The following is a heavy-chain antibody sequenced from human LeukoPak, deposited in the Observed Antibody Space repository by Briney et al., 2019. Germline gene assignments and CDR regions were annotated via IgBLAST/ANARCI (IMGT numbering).Heavy chain of an antibody. V-gene: IGHV4-34*01. CDR2: INHRGST. J-gene: IGHJ5*02. CDR3: ARFGYGSGSYYNWFDP. Sequence: SETLSLTCAVYGVSFSVYYWTWIRQPPGKGLEWIGEINHRGSTNHNPSLKSRVTISVDTSKNQFSLKLSSVTAADTAVYYCARFGYGSGSYYNWFDPWGQGTLVTVSS. D-gene: IGHD3-10*01. CDR1: GVSFSVYY.